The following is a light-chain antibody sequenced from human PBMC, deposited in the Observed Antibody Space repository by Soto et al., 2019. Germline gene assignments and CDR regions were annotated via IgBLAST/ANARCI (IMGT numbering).Light chain of an antibody. Sequence: EIVLTQSPATLSLSPGERATLPCRASQSVSSYLAWYQQKPGQAPRLLIYDASNRATGIPARFSGSGSGTDFTLTINSLEPEDFAVYYCQQRSNWPLTFGGGTKVEIK. CDR2: DAS. J-gene: IGKJ4*01. V-gene: IGKV3-11*01. CDR3: QQRSNWPLT. CDR1: QSVSSY.